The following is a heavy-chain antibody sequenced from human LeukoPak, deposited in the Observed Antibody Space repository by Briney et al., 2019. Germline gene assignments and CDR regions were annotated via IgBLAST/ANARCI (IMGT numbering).Heavy chain of an antibody. Sequence: SETLSLTCTVSGGSISSSGYSWSWIRQPPGKGLEWIGYIYHSGSTYYNPSLKSRVTISVDRSKNQFSLKLSSVTAADTAVYYCARGTPEYAFDIWGQGTMVTVSS. V-gene: IGHV4-30-2*01. D-gene: IGHD2-2*01. J-gene: IGHJ3*02. CDR2: IYHSGST. CDR1: GGSISSSGYS. CDR3: ARGTPEYAFDI.